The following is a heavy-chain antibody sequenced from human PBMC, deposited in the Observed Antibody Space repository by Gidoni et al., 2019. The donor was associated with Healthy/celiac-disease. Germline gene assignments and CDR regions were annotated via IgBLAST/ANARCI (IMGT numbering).Heavy chain of an antibody. Sequence: EVQLVESGGGLVQPGGSLRLPCAASGFTVSSNYMSWVRQAPGKGLEWVSVIYSGGSTYYADSVKGRFTISRDNSKNTLYLQMNSLRAEDTAVYYCASTVEMATITDYWGQGTLVTVSS. V-gene: IGHV3-66*01. CDR3: ASTVEMATITDY. CDR1: GFTVSSNY. D-gene: IGHD5-12*01. CDR2: IYSGGST. J-gene: IGHJ4*02.